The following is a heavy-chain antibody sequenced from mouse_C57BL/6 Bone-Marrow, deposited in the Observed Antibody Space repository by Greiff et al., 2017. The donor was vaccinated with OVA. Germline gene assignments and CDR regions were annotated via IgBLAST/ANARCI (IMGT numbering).Heavy chain of an antibody. D-gene: IGHD2-1*01. CDR2: IDPEDGDT. Sequence: EVQLQQSGAELVKPGASVKLSCTASGFNIKDYYMPWVKQRTEQGLEWIGRIDPEDGDTKYAPKFQGKATITADTSSNTAYLQLSSLTSEDTAVDYCARMGGNYAAYWGQGTLVTVSA. CDR1: GFNIKDYY. J-gene: IGHJ3*01. V-gene: IGHV14-2*01. CDR3: ARMGGNYAAY.